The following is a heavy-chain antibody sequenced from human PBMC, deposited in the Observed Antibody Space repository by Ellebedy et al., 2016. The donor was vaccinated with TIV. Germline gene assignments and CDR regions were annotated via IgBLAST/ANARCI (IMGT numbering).Heavy chain of an antibody. CDR1: GFTFSRYG. D-gene: IGHD3-10*01. Sequence: GGSLRLXXVTSGFTFSRYGMHWVRQAPGKGLEWVSSISDSGGDTFIADSVKGRVTISRDNSKNTVYLELSSLRAEDTALYFCAKDMLQWFGELGSFDYWGLGTLVTVSS. CDR2: ISDSGGDT. J-gene: IGHJ4*02. CDR3: AKDMLQWFGELGSFDY. V-gene: IGHV3-23*01.